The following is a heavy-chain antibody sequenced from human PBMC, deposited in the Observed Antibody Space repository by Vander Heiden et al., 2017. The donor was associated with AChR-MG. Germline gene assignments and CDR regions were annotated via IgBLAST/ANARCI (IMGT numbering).Heavy chain of an antibody. V-gene: IGHV3-30-3*01. Sequence: QVQLVESGGGVVQPGRSLRLSCAASGFTFSTYAMHWVRQAPGKGLEWVAIISYDGSNKYYADSVKGRFTISRDNSKNTLYLQMNSLRAEDTAVYYCARGGVIAVAGNWGFDYWGQGTLVTVSS. D-gene: IGHD6-19*01. J-gene: IGHJ4*02. CDR1: GFTFSTYA. CDR2: ISYDGSNK. CDR3: ARGGVIAVAGNWGFDY.